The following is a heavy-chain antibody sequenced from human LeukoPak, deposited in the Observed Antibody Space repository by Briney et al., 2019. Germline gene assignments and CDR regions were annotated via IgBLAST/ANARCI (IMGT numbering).Heavy chain of an antibody. CDR1: GFTFSSYG. J-gene: IGHJ5*02. Sequence: GGSLRLSCAASGFTFSSYGIHWVRQAPGKGLEWVAVISYDGGNKYYADSVKGRFTISRDSSKNTLYLQMNSLRVEDTAVYYCAKGYRDYIWGSFGNEFDPWGQGTLVTVSS. D-gene: IGHD3-16*01. CDR2: ISYDGGNK. CDR3: AKGYRDYIWGSFGNEFDP. V-gene: IGHV3-30*18.